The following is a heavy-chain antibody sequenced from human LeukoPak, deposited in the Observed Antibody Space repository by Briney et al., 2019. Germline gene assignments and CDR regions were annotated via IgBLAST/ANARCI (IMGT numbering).Heavy chain of an antibody. Sequence: GGSLRLSCAASGFTFSSYGMHWVRQAPGKGLEWVAFIRYDGGNKYYADSVKGRFTISRDNSKNTLYLQMNSLRAEDTAVYYCAKDLCPYGDYSFDYWGQGTLVTVSS. J-gene: IGHJ4*02. CDR1: GFTFSSYG. CDR2: IRYDGGNK. D-gene: IGHD4-17*01. CDR3: AKDLCPYGDYSFDY. V-gene: IGHV3-30*02.